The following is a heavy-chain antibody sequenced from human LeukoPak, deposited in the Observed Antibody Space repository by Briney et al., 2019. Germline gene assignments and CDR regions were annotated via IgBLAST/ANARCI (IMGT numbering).Heavy chain of an antibody. CDR1: GFTFSSYE. J-gene: IGHJ3*02. D-gene: IGHD1-7*01. V-gene: IGHV3-48*03. CDR3: AKVESSRQYNWNYVGAFDI. CDR2: ISSSGSTI. Sequence: PGGSLRLSCAASGFTFSSYEMNWVRQAPGKGLEWVSYISSSGSTIYYADSVKGRFTISRDNSKNTLYLQMNSLRAEDTAVYYCAKVESSRQYNWNYVGAFDIWGQGTMVTVSS.